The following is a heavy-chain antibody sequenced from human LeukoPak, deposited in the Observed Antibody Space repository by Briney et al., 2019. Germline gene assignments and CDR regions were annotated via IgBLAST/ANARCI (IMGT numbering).Heavy chain of an antibody. V-gene: IGHV3-48*02. J-gene: IGHJ3*01. D-gene: IGHD3/OR15-3a*01. CDR3: VRDEDYAFDV. CDR2: ISASSGRI. CDR1: GFIFTRYT. Sequence: GGTLRLSCAASGFIFTRYTMNWVRQAPGKGVEWVSWFSYISASSGRISYADSVKGRFIISRDNAKNSLYLQMNSLRDEDTGVYYCVRDEDYAFDVWGRGTLVTVSS.